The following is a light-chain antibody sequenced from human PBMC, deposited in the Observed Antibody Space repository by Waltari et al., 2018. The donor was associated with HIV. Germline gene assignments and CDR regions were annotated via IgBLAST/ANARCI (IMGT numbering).Light chain of an antibody. Sequence: QSVLPRPPSVSGAPAPRVTLACTGSRPNTGANSDVHWYHQFPGPAPQLLLSGNNDRPSGVPDRFSGSRSGASASLAITGLQGDDEADYYCQSYDSSLSGSVVFGGGTKLTVL. J-gene: IGLJ2*01. V-gene: IGLV1-40*01. CDR2: GNN. CDR3: QSYDSSLSGSVV. CDR1: RPNTGANSD.